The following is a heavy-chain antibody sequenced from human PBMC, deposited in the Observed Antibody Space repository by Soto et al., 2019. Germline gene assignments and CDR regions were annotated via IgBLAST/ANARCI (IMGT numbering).Heavy chain of an antibody. CDR3: ARHVGFSSAWTPDH. J-gene: IGHJ4*02. V-gene: IGHV5-51*01. CDR1: GYSFTNYW. D-gene: IGHD6-19*01. CDR2: TYPGDSDT. Sequence: GESLKISCKGSGYSFTNYWIGWVRQMPGKGLEWMGITYPGDSDTRYSPYFKGQVTISADKSITTAYLQWSSLKASDTAMYYCARHVGFSSAWTPDHWGQGTLVTAPQ.